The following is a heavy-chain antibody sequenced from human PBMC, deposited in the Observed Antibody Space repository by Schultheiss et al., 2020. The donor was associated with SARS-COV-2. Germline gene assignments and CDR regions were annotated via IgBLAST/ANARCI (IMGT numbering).Heavy chain of an antibody. CDR3: ATSMVRGAGFIDY. V-gene: IGHV4-34*11. CDR2: IYYSGST. J-gene: IGHJ4*02. Sequence: SETLSLTCAVYGGSFSGYYWSWIRQPPGKGLEWIGYIYYSGSTNYNPSLKSRVTISVDTSKNQFSLKLSSVTAADTAVYYCATSMVRGAGFIDYWGQGTLVTVSS. CDR1: GGSFSGYY. D-gene: IGHD3-10*01.